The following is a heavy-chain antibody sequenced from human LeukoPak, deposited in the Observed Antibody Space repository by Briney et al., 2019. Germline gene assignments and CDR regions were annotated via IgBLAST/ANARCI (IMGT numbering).Heavy chain of an antibody. J-gene: IGHJ4*02. CDR3: ARGRRGYSYASDY. Sequence: SETLSLTCAVYGGSFRGYYWSWIRQPPGKGLEWIGEINHSGSTNYNPSLKSRVTISVDTSKNQFSLKLSSVTAADTAVYYCARGRRGYSYASDYWGQGTLVTVSS. CDR1: GGSFRGYY. CDR2: INHSGST. V-gene: IGHV4-34*01. D-gene: IGHD5-18*01.